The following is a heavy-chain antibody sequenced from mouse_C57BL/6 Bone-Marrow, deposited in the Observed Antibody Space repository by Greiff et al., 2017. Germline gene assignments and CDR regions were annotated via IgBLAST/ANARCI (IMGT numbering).Heavy chain of an antibody. CDR2: IDPNSGGT. V-gene: IGHV1-72*01. CDR3: ARWAGGDAMDY. Sequence: QVQLKQPGAELVKPGASVKLSCKASGYTFTSYWMHWVKQRPGRGLEWIGRIDPNSGGTKYNEKFKSKATLTVDKPSSTAYIQLSSLTSEDSAVYYGARWAGGDAMDYWGQGTSGTVSS. D-gene: IGHD3-3*01. CDR1: GYTFTSYW. J-gene: IGHJ4*01.